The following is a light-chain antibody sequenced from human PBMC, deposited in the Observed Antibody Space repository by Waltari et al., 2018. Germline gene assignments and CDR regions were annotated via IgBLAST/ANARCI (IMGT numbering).Light chain of an antibody. CDR1: NS. CDR2: DVT. Sequence: QSALTQPRSVSGSPGQSVPIPCTGGNSVSGYQQHPGKVHKLIIFDVTQRPSGVPDRFSGSKSGDTASLTISGLQAEDEADYHCCSYAGSYTFKVFGGGTKLTVL. V-gene: IGLV2-11*01. J-gene: IGLJ2*01. CDR3: CSYAGSYTFKV.